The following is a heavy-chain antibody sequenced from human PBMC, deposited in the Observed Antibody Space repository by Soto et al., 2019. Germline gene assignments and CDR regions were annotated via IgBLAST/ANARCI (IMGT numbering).Heavy chain of an antibody. CDR1: GGTYSSYA. Sequence: ASVKVSCKASGGTYSSYAICWVRQAPGQGLEWMGGIIPIFGTANYAQKFQGRVTITADESTSTAYMELSSLRSEDTAVYYCARDPIPGIAVAGTGNWFDPWGQGTLVTVSS. CDR2: IIPIFGTA. D-gene: IGHD6-19*01. J-gene: IGHJ5*02. CDR3: ARDPIPGIAVAGTGNWFDP. V-gene: IGHV1-69*13.